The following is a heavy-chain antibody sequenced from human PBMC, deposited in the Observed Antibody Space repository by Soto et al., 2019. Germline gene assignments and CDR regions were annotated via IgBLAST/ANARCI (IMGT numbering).Heavy chain of an antibody. CDR2: IWYDGSNK. J-gene: IGHJ4*02. CDR3: ARDLDVGAADPNFDY. D-gene: IGHD6-13*01. Sequence: GVSLRLSCAASGFTFSSYGMHWVRQAPGKGLEWVAVIWYDGSNKYYADSVKGRFTISRDNSKNTLYLQMNSLRAEDTAVYYCARDLDVGAADPNFDYWGQGTLVTVS. V-gene: IGHV3-33*01. CDR1: GFTFSSYG.